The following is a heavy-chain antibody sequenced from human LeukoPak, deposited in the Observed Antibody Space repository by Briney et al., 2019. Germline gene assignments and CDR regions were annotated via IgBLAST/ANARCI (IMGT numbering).Heavy chain of an antibody. Sequence: ASVKVSCKGSGYTFTGYYMHWGGQAPGQGVEWMGWINPNSGGTNYAQKFQGRVTMTRDTSISTAYMELSRLRSDDTAVYYCARVGRSASFNYWGQGTLVTVSS. CDR2: INPNSGGT. CDR3: ARVGRSASFNY. J-gene: IGHJ4*02. D-gene: IGHD3-16*02. V-gene: IGHV1-2*02. CDR1: GYTFTGYY.